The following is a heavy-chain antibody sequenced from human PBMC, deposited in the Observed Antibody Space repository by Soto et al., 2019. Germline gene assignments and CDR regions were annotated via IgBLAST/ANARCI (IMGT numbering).Heavy chain of an antibody. D-gene: IGHD2-15*01. Sequence: ASVKVSCKASGYTFSGYYMDWVRQAPGQGLEWMGWINPNSGGTNYAQKFQGWVTMTRDTSISTAYMELSRLRSDDTAVYYCARFGVVAATVYYYGMDVWGQGTTVTVSS. J-gene: IGHJ6*02. CDR1: GYTFSGYY. V-gene: IGHV1-2*04. CDR3: ARFGVVAATVYYYGMDV. CDR2: INPNSGGT.